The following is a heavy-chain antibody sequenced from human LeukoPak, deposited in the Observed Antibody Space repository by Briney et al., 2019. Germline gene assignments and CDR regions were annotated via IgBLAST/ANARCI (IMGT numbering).Heavy chain of an antibody. V-gene: IGHV1-69*13. D-gene: IGHD3-22*01. CDR2: IIPIFGTA. CDR1: GGTFSSYA. Sequence: ASVKVSCKASGGTFSSYAISWVRQAPGQGLEWMGGIIPIFGTANYAQKFQGRVTITADESTSTAYMELSSLRSEDTAVYYCARARSPSSGYLLRDHNWFDPWGQGTLVTVSS. CDR3: ARARSPSSGYLLRDHNWFDP. J-gene: IGHJ5*02.